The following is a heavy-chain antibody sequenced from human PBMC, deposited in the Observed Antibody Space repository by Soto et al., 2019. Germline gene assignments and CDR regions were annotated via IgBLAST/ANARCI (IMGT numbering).Heavy chain of an antibody. D-gene: IGHD4-17*01. J-gene: IGHJ4*02. CDR2: ISYDGSKK. Sequence: ESGGGVVQPGRSLRLSCAASGFTFSSYGMHWVRQAPGKGLEWVAVISYDGSKKYYADSVKGRFTISRDNSQNTLYLQMNSLRGEDTAVYYCAKNRPPPSTGPIDYWGQGTLVTVSS. CDR1: GFTFSSYG. CDR3: AKNRPPPSTGPIDY. V-gene: IGHV3-30*18.